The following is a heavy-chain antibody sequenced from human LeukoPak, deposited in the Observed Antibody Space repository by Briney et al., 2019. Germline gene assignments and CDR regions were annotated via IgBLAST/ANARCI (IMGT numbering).Heavy chain of an antibody. CDR2: IIPILGIA. Sequence: ASVKVSCKASGGTFSSYAISWVRQAPGQGLEWMGRIIPILGIANYAQKFQGRVTITADKPTSTAYMELSSLRSEDTAVYYCARDVLGYCSSTSCHQGTYYYYGMDVWGQGTTVTVSS. V-gene: IGHV1-69*04. D-gene: IGHD2-2*01. J-gene: IGHJ6*02. CDR3: ARDVLGYCSSTSCHQGTYYYYGMDV. CDR1: GGTFSSYA.